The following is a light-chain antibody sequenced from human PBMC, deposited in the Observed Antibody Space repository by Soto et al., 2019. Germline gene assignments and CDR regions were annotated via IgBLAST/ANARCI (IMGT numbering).Light chain of an antibody. V-gene: IGKV1-5*03. CDR2: KAS. Sequence: DIQMTQSPSTLSASVGDTVIITCRASQSISTWLAWYQQKAGKAPKLLIYKASSLESGVPSRFSGSGSGTEFTPTISSLQPDDFATYYCQQYNSYSLFGPGTKVDIK. CDR3: QQYNSYSL. J-gene: IGKJ3*01. CDR1: QSISTW.